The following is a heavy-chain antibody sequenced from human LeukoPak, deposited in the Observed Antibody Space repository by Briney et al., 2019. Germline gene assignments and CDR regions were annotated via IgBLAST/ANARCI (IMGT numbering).Heavy chain of an antibody. CDR2: ISGSGDNT. J-gene: IGHJ4*02. Sequence: GGSLRLSCSASGLTFSNYAMSWVRQAPGKGLEWVSAISGSGDNTYYADSVKGQFTISRDNSKNVMFLQMHSLRAEDTALYVCARGPSRRGLRSSADYWGPGTLVTVSS. V-gene: IGHV3-23*01. D-gene: IGHD6-13*01. CDR1: GLTFSNYA. CDR3: ARGPSRRGLRSSADY.